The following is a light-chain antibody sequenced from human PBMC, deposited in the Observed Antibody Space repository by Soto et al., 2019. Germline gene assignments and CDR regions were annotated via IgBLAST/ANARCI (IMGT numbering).Light chain of an antibody. CDR3: SSYAGHNNYV. CDR2: DVS. V-gene: IGLV2-11*01. Sequence: QSALTQPRSVSGSPGQSVTISCTGTSSDVGGYNYVSWYQQHPGKAPKLMIYDVSKRPSGVPDRFSGSKSGNTASLTISGLQAEDEVDYYCSSYAGHNNYVFATGTKLTVL. CDR1: SSDVGGYNY. J-gene: IGLJ1*01.